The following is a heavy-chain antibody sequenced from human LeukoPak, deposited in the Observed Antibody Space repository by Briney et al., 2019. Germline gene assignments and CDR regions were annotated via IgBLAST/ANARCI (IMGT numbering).Heavy chain of an antibody. D-gene: IGHD3-22*01. Sequence: GGSLRLSCAASGFTFSSYAMHWVRQAPGKGLEWVAVISYDGSNEYYADSVKGRFTISRDNSKNARYLQMNSLRAEDTAVYYCARGYYDSSGPPLDYWGQGTLVTVSS. V-gene: IGHV3-30-3*01. CDR2: ISYDGSNE. J-gene: IGHJ4*02. CDR3: ARGYYDSSGPPLDY. CDR1: GFTFSSYA.